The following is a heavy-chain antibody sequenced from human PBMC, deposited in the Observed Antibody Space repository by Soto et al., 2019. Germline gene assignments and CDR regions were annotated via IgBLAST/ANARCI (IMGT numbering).Heavy chain of an antibody. CDR1: SGSISSSNW. Sequence: SETLSLTCAVSSGSISSSNWWSWVRQPPGKGLEWIGEIYHSGSTNYNPSLKSRVTISVDKSKNQFSLKLSSVTAADTAVYYCARGPGGDIAVAGNDAFDIWGQGTMVTVSS. D-gene: IGHD6-19*01. CDR2: IYHSGST. J-gene: IGHJ3*02. CDR3: ARGPGGDIAVAGNDAFDI. V-gene: IGHV4-4*02.